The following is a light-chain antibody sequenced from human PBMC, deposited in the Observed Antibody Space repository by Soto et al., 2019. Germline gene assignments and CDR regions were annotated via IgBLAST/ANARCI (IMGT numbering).Light chain of an antibody. CDR3: CSFAGSATFWV. Sequence: QSVLTQPASVSGSPGQSITISYTGTSSDIGGYDVVSWYQQHPGKAPKLILYEVNKRPSGISDRFSGSKSGNTASLTVSGLRAEDEADYHCCSFAGSATFWVFGGGTKVTVL. CDR2: EVN. CDR1: SSDIGGYDV. V-gene: IGLV2-23*02. J-gene: IGLJ3*02.